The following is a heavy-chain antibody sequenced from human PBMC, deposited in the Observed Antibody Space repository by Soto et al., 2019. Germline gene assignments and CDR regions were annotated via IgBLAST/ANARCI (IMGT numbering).Heavy chain of an antibody. CDR1: GGTFSSYS. CDR2: IIPIFGTA. Sequence: SVKVSCKASGGTFSSYSISWVRQAPGQGLEWMGGIIPIFGTANYAQKFQGRVTITADESTSTAYMELSSLRSEDTAVYYCARDRSSYYYDSSRYDAFDIWGQGTMVNVSS. V-gene: IGHV1-69*13. D-gene: IGHD3-22*01. CDR3: ARDRSSYYYDSSRYDAFDI. J-gene: IGHJ3*02.